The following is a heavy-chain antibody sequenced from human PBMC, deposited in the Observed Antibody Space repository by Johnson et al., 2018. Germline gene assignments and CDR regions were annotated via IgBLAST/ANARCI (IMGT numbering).Heavy chain of an antibody. V-gene: IGHV3-53*01. CDR2: IYSGGRT. CDR3: ARESGALRDAFDI. CDR1: GVTVSSNY. J-gene: IGHJ3*02. Sequence: VQLVESGGGLIQPGGSLRLSCAASGVTVSSNYMSWVRQAPGKGLEWVSVIYSGGRTYYADSVKGRFTISRDNSKNTLYLQMKSLRAEDTAVYSCARESGALRDAFDIWGQGTMVTVSS. D-gene: IGHD4-17*01.